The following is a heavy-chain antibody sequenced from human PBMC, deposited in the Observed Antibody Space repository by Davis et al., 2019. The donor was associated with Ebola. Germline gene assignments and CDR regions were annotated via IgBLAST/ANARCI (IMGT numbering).Heavy chain of an antibody. Sequence: SETLSLTCTVSAGSISTYYWSWIRQPPGKGLEWIGYIYYSGSTNYNPSLKSRVTISVDTSKNQFSLKLSSVTAADTAVYYCARDRGFIAAAGDDAFDIWGQGTMVTVSS. J-gene: IGHJ3*02. CDR2: IYYSGST. D-gene: IGHD6-13*01. CDR3: ARDRGFIAAAGDDAFDI. V-gene: IGHV4-59*12. CDR1: AGSISTYY.